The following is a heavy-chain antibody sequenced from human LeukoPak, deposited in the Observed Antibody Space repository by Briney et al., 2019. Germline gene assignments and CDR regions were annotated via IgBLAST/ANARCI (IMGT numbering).Heavy chain of an antibody. CDR3: ARQTYYYGSGSYCFDY. J-gene: IGHJ4*02. Sequence: PSETLSLTCTVSGGSISSSSYYWGWIRQPPGKGLEWIGSIYYSGSTYYNPSLKSRVTISVHTSKNQFSLKLSSVTAADTAVYYCARQTYYYGSGSYCFDYWGQGTLVTVSS. CDR1: GGSISSSSYY. CDR2: IYYSGST. D-gene: IGHD3-10*01. V-gene: IGHV4-39*01.